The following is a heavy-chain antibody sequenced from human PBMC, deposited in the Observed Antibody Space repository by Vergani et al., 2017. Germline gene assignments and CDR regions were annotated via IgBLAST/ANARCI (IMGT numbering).Heavy chain of an antibody. CDR1: GGSISCYY. D-gene: IGHD3-22*01. CDR3: ASNYDSSGYIGAFHI. Sequence: QVQLQESGPRLVTPSETLSLTCTISGGSISCYYWSLIRQPPGKGLEWVGYIYYSGSTNYNPSLKSRVTISVDTSKNQFSLKLTSVTAADTAVYYCASNYDSSGYIGAFHIWGQGTMVTVSS. CDR2: IYYSGST. V-gene: IGHV4-59*08. J-gene: IGHJ3*02.